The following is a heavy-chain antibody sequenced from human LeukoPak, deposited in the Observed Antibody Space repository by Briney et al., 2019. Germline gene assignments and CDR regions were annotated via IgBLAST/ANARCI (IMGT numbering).Heavy chain of an antibody. J-gene: IGHJ4*02. Sequence: GGSLRLSCAASGFTFSRYSMIWVRQAPGKGVEGVSYIGSGKNTIYYADSVKGRFTISRDNAKNSLYLQMNSLRDEDTAVYDCARSTYCGGDCYPALGYWGQGTPVTVSS. D-gene: IGHD2-21*02. CDR3: ARSTYCGGDCYPALGY. V-gene: IGHV3-48*02. CDR2: IGSGKNTI. CDR1: GFTFSRYS.